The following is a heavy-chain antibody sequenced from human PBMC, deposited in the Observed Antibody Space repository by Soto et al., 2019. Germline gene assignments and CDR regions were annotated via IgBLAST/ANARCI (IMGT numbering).Heavy chain of an antibody. CDR2: IYYSGST. CDR1: GGSISSYY. V-gene: IGHV4-59*08. D-gene: IGHD4-17*01. Sequence: PSETLSLTCTVSGGSISSYYWSWIRQPPGKGLEWIGYIYYSGSTNYNPSLKSRVTISVDTSKNQFSLKLSSVTAADTAVYYCARQSKIGGDYDYWGQGTLVTVSS. CDR3: ARQSKIGGDYDY. J-gene: IGHJ4*02.